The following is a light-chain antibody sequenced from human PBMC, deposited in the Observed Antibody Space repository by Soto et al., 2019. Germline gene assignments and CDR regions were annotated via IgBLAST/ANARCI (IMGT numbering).Light chain of an antibody. CDR2: GAS. Sequence: EIVLTQSPATLSVSPGERATLSCRASQSVSRDLAWYQQKPGQAPRLLIYGASTRAPSIPARFSGSGSGTDFTLTISSLQSEDFAVYFCQQYGTSPVTFGGGTKVEI. CDR1: QSVSRD. J-gene: IGKJ4*01. V-gene: IGKV3-15*01. CDR3: QQYGTSPVT.